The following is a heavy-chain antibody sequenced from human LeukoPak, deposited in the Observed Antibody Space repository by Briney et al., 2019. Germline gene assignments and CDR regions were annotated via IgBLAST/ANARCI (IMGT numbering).Heavy chain of an antibody. CDR3: AAGIGGYFDY. V-gene: IGHV3-21*01. CDR1: GFTFSSYE. J-gene: IGHJ4*02. CDR2: ISSSSSYI. D-gene: IGHD2-15*01. Sequence: GGSLRPSCAASGFTFSSYEMNWVRQAPGKGLEWVSSISSSSSYIYYADSVKGRFTISRDNAKNSLYLQMNSLRAEDTAVYYCAAGIGGYFDYWGQGTLVTVSS.